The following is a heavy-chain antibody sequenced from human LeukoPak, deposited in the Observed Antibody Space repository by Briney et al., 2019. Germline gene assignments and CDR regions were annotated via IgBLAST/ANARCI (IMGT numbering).Heavy chain of an antibody. D-gene: IGHD5-24*01. CDR3: ARENLGRDGYNYFDY. CDR2: INPNSGGT. Sequence: ASVKVSCKASGYTFSNYGISWVRQAPGQGLEWMGWINPNSGGTNYAQKFQGWVTMTRDTSISTAYMELSRLRSDDTAVYYCARENLGRDGYNYFDYWGQGTLVTVSS. CDR1: GYTFSNYG. J-gene: IGHJ4*02. V-gene: IGHV1-2*04.